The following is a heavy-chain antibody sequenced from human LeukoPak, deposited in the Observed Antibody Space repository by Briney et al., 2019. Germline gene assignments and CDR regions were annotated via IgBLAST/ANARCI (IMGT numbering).Heavy chain of an antibody. CDR2: INIDGVST. V-gene: IGHV3-74*01. D-gene: IGHD6-13*01. CDR1: GFSFSNYW. Sequence: PGGSLRLSCAASGFSFSNYWMQWVRQAPPEALVWVSRINIDGVSTNYADSVTGRFTISRDNAKNTLYLQMNSLRAEGTAVYYCAGSRSANWFDPWGQGTLVTVSS. J-gene: IGHJ5*02. CDR3: AGSRSANWFDP.